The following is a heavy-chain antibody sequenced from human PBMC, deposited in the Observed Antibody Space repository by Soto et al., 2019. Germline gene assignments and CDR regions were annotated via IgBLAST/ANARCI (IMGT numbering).Heavy chain of an antibody. CDR2: IRSKANTYAT. CDR1: GFTFSDSA. V-gene: IGHV3-73*01. D-gene: IGHD1-26*01. CDR3: TSFMVGTTPY. J-gene: IGHJ4*02. Sequence: PGGSLRLSCAASGFTFSDSAMHWVRQAAGKGLEWVGRIRSKANTYATAYAASVKGRFTISRDDSKNTAYLQMNSLKTEDTAVHYCTSFMVGTTPYWGQGTLVTVSS.